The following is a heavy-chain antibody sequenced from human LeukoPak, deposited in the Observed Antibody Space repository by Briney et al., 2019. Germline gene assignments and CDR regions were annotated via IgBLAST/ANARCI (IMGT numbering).Heavy chain of an antibody. J-gene: IGHJ4*02. CDR3: ARGGYDFDY. D-gene: IGHD5-12*01. CDR2: ISSSSSTI. CDR1: GFTFSSYE. V-gene: IGHV3-48*03. Sequence: GSLRLSCAASGFTFSSYEMNWVRQAPGKGLEWVSYISSSSSTIYYADSVKGRFTISRDNAKNSLYLQMNSLRAEDTAVYYCARGGYDFDYWGQGTLVTVSS.